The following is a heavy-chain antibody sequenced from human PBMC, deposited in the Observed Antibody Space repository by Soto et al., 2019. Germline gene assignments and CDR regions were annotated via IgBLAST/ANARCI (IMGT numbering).Heavy chain of an antibody. CDR3: ARESSHSITIFGVVIIRGWFDP. CDR2: ISSSGSTI. D-gene: IGHD3-3*01. Sequence: GGSLRLSCAASGFTFSSYEMNWVRQAPGKGLEWVSYISSSGSTIYYADSVKGRFTISRDNAKNSLYLQMNSLRAEDTAVYYCARESSHSITIFGVVIIRGWFDPWGQGTLVTVSS. CDR1: GFTFSSYE. V-gene: IGHV3-48*03. J-gene: IGHJ5*02.